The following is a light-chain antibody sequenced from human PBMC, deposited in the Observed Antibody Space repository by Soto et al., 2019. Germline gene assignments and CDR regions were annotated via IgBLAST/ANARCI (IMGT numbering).Light chain of an antibody. Sequence: DIVMTQSPDSLAVSLGERATINCKSSHNIFYSSNNKNFLAWYQQKPGQPPKLLIHWASTRESGVPDRFSASGSGTDCTLTSSSLQAEDVAVYYCQQYDSTPPYTFGQGTKLEIK. CDR2: WAS. CDR3: QQYDSTPPYT. J-gene: IGKJ2*01. V-gene: IGKV4-1*01. CDR1: HNIFYSSNNKNF.